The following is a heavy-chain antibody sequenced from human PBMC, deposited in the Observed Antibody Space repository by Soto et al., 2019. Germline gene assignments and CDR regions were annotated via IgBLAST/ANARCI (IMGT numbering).Heavy chain of an antibody. CDR1: GGSMSRGGYY. D-gene: IGHD3-22*01. V-gene: IGHV4-31*03. Sequence: SETLSLTCTVSGGSMSRGGYYWIWIRQYPGKGLECIGYIYYSGSTNYNPSLRSRVAISLDTSKNQFSLKLTSVTAADTAVYYCATNGGYYDASGPKYFQYWGQGTVVTVSS. J-gene: IGHJ1*01. CDR3: ATNGGYYDASGPKYFQY. CDR2: IYYSGST.